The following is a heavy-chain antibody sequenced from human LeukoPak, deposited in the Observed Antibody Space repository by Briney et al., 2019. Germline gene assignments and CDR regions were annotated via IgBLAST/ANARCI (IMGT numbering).Heavy chain of an antibody. CDR1: GFTLSTYE. V-gene: IGHV3-48*03. J-gene: IGHJ6*03. CDR2: LSTSGSTM. Sequence: GGSLRLSCAGSGFTLSTYEMTWVRQAPGKGLDCVSYLSTSGSTMYYADSVKGRFTISRDNAKNSLYLQMNSLRAEDTATYYCARGPKKVTIFEFSIFSTYMDVWGKGTTVTVSS. D-gene: IGHD3-3*01. CDR3: ARGPKKVTIFEFSIFSTYMDV.